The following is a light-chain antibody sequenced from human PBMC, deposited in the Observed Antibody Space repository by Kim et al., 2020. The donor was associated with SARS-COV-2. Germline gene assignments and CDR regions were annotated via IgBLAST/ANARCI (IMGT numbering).Light chain of an antibody. V-gene: IGLV2-14*03. CDR1: YNY. CDR2: VVT. J-gene: IGLJ3*02. Sequence: YNYVSWYHQYPGRVPQLIIYVVTKRPSGVSDRFSASKSGTTASLTISGLQAEDEGDYYCSSYTTRNTLLFGGGTQLTVL. CDR3: SSYTTRNTLL.